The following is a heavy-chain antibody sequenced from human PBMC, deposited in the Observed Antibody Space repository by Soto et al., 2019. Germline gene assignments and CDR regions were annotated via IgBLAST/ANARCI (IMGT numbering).Heavy chain of an antibody. Sequence: PSETLSLTCTVSGGSISSSSYYWGWIRQPPGKGLEWIGSIYYSGSTYYNPSLKSRVTISVDTSKNQFSLKLSSVTAADTAVYYCARRPPPNYGMDVWGQGTTVTVSS. CDR3: ARRPPPNYGMDV. CDR2: IYYSGST. V-gene: IGHV4-39*01. J-gene: IGHJ6*02. CDR1: GGSISSSSYY.